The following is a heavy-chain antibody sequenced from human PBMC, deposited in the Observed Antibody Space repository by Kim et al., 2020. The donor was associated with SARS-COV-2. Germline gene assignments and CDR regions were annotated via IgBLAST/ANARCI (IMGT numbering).Heavy chain of an antibody. Sequence: SQTLSLTCAISGDSVSSKSVAWNWIRQSPSIGLEWLGRTYFRSKWYNDYAPSVKSRITIKPDTSKNQFSLQLNSVTPADTAVYYCARVAAVVGSEGDYWGHGTLVAVAS. V-gene: IGHV6-1*01. D-gene: IGHD3-10*01. CDR2: TYFRSKWYN. CDR1: GDSVSSKSVA. J-gene: IGHJ4*01. CDR3: ARVAAVVGSEGDY.